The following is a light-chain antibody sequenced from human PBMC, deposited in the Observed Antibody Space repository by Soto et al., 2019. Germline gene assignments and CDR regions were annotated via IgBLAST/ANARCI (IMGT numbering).Light chain of an antibody. CDR1: QSVSSSY. J-gene: IGKJ3*01. V-gene: IGKV3-20*01. CDR2: GAS. Sequence: DIVMTQSPGTLSLSPGERATLSCRASQSVSSSYLAWYQQKPGQAPRLLIYGASSRSTGLPDRFSGSGSGTDFTLTISRLEPEDFAVYYCQQYGSSPPLFTFGPGTKVDIK. CDR3: QQYGSSPPLFT.